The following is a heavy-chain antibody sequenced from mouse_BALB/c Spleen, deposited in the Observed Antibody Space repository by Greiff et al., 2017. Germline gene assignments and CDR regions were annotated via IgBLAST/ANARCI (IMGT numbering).Heavy chain of an antibody. CDR3: ASPYGNYGGQFAY. CDR1: GFNFKDSY. Sequence: EVQLQQSGAELVKPGASVKLSCTASGFNFKDSYMHWVKQRPEQGLEWIGRIDPANGNTKYDPKFQGKATITADTSSNTAYLQLSSLTSEDTAVYYCASPYGNYGGQFAYWGQGTLVTVSA. CDR2: IDPANGNT. J-gene: IGHJ3*01. D-gene: IGHD2-1*01. V-gene: IGHV14-3*02.